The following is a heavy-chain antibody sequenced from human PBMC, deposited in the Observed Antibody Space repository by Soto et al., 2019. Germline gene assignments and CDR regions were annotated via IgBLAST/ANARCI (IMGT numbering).Heavy chain of an antibody. Sequence: QVQLVQSGAEVKKPGDSVKVSCKASGYTLTSYGISWVRQAPGQGLECMGWISGYNGEANYAQKFQGRVTMTTDTSTSTAYMELRSLRSDDTAVYYCARRVITRHYYGSGKDFDYWGQGTLVTVSS. J-gene: IGHJ4*02. CDR2: ISGYNGEA. V-gene: IGHV1-18*01. D-gene: IGHD3-10*01. CDR1: GYTLTSYG. CDR3: ARRVITRHYYGSGKDFDY.